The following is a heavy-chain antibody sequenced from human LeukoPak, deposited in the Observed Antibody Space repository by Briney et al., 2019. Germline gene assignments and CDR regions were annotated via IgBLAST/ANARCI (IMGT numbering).Heavy chain of an antibody. CDR3: ARDGEGVLGFDY. J-gene: IGHJ4*02. D-gene: IGHD2-8*02. Sequence: PGGSLRLSCAASGFTFSSYGMHWVRQAPGKRLEWVAVISYDGSNKYYADSVKGRFTISRDNSKNTLYLQMNSLRAEDTAVYYCARDGEGVLGFDYWGQGTLVTVSS. CDR1: GFTFSSYG. V-gene: IGHV3-30*03. CDR2: ISYDGSNK.